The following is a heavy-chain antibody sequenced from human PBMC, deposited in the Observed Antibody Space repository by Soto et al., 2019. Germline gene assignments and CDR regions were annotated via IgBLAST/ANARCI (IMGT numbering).Heavy chain of an antibody. CDR2: IYYRGIT. D-gene: IGHD1-26*01. CDR1: GGSISSSSYY. CDR3: ARQVFTHRSSYYDAFDI. J-gene: IGHJ3*02. V-gene: IGHV4-39*01. Sequence: SETLSLTCTVSGGSISSSSYYWGWIRQPPGKGLEWIGYIYYRGITNYNPSLKSRVAISVDTSKNQFSLKLSSVTAADTAVYYCARQVFTHRSSYYDAFDIWGQGTMVTVSS.